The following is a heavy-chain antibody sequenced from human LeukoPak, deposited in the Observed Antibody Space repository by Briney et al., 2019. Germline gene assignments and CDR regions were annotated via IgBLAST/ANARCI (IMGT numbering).Heavy chain of an antibody. CDR2: INHSGST. Sequence: PSETLSLTCAVYGGSFSGYYWSWIRQPPGKGLEWIGEINHSGSTNYNPSLKSRVTISVDTSKNQFSLKLSSVTAADTAVYYCARGRVGASLDYLGRGTLVTVSS. CDR3: ARGRVGASLDY. J-gene: IGHJ4*02. V-gene: IGHV4-34*01. CDR1: GGSFSGYY. D-gene: IGHD1-26*01.